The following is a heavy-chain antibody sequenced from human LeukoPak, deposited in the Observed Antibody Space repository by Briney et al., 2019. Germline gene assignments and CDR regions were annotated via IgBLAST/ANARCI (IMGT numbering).Heavy chain of an antibody. CDR2: IYYSGST. CDR3: ARREWLANWFDP. J-gene: IGHJ5*02. CDR1: GGSISSSNW. D-gene: IGHD6-19*01. Sequence: SETLSLTCAVSGGSISSSNWWSWVRQPPGKGLEWIGSIYYSGSTYYNPSLKSRVTISVDTSKNQFSLKLSSVTAAGTAVYYCARREWLANWFDPWGQGTLVTVSS. V-gene: IGHV4-39*01.